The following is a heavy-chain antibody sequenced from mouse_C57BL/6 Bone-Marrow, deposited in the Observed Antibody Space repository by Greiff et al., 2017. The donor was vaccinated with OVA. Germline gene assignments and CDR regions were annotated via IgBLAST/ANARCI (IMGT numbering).Heavy chain of an antibody. D-gene: IGHD2-3*01. V-gene: IGHV1-80*01. Sequence: VQLQQSGAELVKPGASVKISCKASGYAFSSYWMNWVKQRPGKGLEWIGQIYPGDGDTNYNGKFKGKATLTADKSSSTAYMQLISLTSEDSAVYFCARHYDGYYGFDYWGQGTTLTVSS. CDR1: GYAFSSYW. CDR2: IYPGDGDT. CDR3: ARHYDGYYGFDY. J-gene: IGHJ2*01.